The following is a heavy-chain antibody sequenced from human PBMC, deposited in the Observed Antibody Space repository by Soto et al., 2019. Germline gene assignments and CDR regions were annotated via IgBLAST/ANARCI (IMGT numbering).Heavy chain of an antibody. CDR1: GYTFSSYG. V-gene: IGHV1-18*01. D-gene: IGHD3-16*01. J-gene: IGHJ4*02. CDR3: ARERGGYAYGDY. CDR2: INIYKGNT. Sequence: QVQLMQSGAEVKKPGASVKVSCKPSGYTFSSYGIAWVRQAPGQGLEWMGWINIYKGNTNYAQKFQDRVTMTTDTSTRTVYMELRSLGSDDTAVDYCARERGGYAYGDYWGQGTLVTVSS.